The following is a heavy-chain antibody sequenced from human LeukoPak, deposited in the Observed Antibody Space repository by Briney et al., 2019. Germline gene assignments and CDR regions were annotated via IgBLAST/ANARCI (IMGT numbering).Heavy chain of an antibody. V-gene: IGHV3-23*01. J-gene: IGHJ4*02. CDR2: ISGSGGST. Sequence: GGSLRLSCAASGFTFSSYAMSWVRQAPGKGLEWVSAISGSGGSTNYADSVKGRFTISRDNSKNTLYLQMNSLRAEDTAVYYCANTDSSGYLIDYWGQGTLVTVSS. D-gene: IGHD3-22*01. CDR1: GFTFSSYA. CDR3: ANTDSSGYLIDY.